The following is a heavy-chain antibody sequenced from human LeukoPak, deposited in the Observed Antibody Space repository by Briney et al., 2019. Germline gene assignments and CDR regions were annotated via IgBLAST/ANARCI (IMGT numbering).Heavy chain of an antibody. Sequence: PSQTLSLTCAVSGGSISSAGYSWSWIRQPPGKGLEWIGYIYQSGSTYYNPSLKSRVTISVDRSKNQFSLKLSSVTAADTAVYYCARIAEPLYYFGYWGQGTLVTVSP. D-gene: IGHD6-13*01. CDR1: GGSISSAGYS. CDR3: ARIAEPLYYFGY. J-gene: IGHJ4*02. V-gene: IGHV4-30-2*01. CDR2: IYQSGST.